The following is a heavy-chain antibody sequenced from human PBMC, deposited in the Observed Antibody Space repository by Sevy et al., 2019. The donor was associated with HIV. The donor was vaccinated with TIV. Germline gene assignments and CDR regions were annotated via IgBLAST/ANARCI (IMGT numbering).Heavy chain of an antibody. V-gene: IGHV3-53*01. J-gene: IGHJ4*02. CDR2: IYTGGGT. Sequence: GGSLRLSCAASGFVVTSHYMAWVSQAPGKGLEWVSSIYTGGGTYYADSVKGRFTISRDNSKNTLYLQMNSLSAEDTAFYYCARVPRYDEPYYFDYWGQGALVTVSS. CDR1: GFVVTSHY. CDR3: ARVPRYDEPYYFDY. D-gene: IGHD3-3*01.